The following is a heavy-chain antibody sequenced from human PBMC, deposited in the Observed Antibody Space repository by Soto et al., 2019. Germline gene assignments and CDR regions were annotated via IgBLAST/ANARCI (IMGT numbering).Heavy chain of an antibody. J-gene: IGHJ4*02. V-gene: IGHV3-7*04. CDR2: IKQDGSEK. CDR1: GFTFSINW. CDR3: ARGAH. Sequence: GGSLRLSCAASGFTFSINWMSWIRQAPGKGLEWVANIKQDGSEKYYVDSVKGRFTISRDNAKNSLYLQMNSLRAEDTAVYYCARGAHGGQGTLVTVSS.